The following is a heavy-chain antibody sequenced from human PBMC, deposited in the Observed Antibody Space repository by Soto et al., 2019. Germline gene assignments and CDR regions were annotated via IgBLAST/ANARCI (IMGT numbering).Heavy chain of an antibody. D-gene: IGHD1-26*01. CDR3: ARGDRGAFDL. CDR1: GFTFSYYW. Sequence: EVQLLESGGGLVQPGESLRLSCAASGFTFSYYWMHWVRQAPGMGLVWVSRIHSDGSSTTYADAVKGRFTISRDNARNTLYMKMNSLRAEDTAVYSCARGDRGAFDLWGQGTVVTVSS. V-gene: IGHV3-74*01. CDR2: IHSDGSST. J-gene: IGHJ3*01.